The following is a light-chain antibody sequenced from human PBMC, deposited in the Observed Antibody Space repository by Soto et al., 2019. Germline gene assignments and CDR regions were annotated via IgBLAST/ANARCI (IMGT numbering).Light chain of an antibody. V-gene: IGKV3-15*01. Sequence: EIVMTQSPATLSVSPGGRATLSCRASQSVSSNLAWYQQKPGQAPRLLIYAVSTRPTGIPARFSGSGSGTEFTLTINSLEPEDFAVYYCQQRNNWPSTTFGPGTKVDI. CDR2: AVS. CDR3: QQRNNWPSTT. CDR1: QSVSSN. J-gene: IGKJ3*01.